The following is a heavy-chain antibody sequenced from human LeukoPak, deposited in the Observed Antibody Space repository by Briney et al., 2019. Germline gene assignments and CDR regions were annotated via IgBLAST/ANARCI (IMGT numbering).Heavy chain of an antibody. Sequence: PGGSLRLSCAASGFTFSSYAMSWVRQAPGKGLEWFSAISGSGGSTYYADSVKGRLTISRDNSKNTLYLQMNSLRAEDTAVYYCAKDWDSGSNPLYWGQGTLVTVSS. CDR2: ISGSGGST. CDR1: GFTFSSYA. CDR3: AKDWDSGSNPLY. V-gene: IGHV3-23*01. D-gene: IGHD1-26*01. J-gene: IGHJ4*02.